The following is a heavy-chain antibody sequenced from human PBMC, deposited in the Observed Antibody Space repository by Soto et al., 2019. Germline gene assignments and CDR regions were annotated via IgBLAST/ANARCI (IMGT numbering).Heavy chain of an antibody. CDR2: ISGYNGNT. V-gene: IGHV1-18*01. CDR1: GYIFINYG. J-gene: IGHJ5*02. D-gene: IGHD2-2*01. Sequence: ASVKVSCKASGYIFINYGITWVRQAPGQGLEWMGWISGYNGNTKYADKLQGRVTMTTDTSTTTAYMELRSLRSDDTAVYYCARDEVPAANGLDRWGQGTLVTVSS. CDR3: ARDEVPAANGLDR.